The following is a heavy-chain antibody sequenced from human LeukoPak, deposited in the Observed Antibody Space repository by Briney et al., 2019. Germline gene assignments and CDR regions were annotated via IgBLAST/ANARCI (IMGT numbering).Heavy chain of an antibody. D-gene: IGHD3-22*01. CDR2: INHSGST. CDR3: ARGITMILVVPDY. CDR1: GGSFSGYY. Sequence: SETLSLTCAVYGGSFSGYYWSWIRQPPGKGLEWIGEINHSGSTYYNPSLKSRVTISVDTSKNQFSLKLSSVTAADTAVYYCARGITMILVVPDYWGQGTLVTVSS. J-gene: IGHJ4*02. V-gene: IGHV4-34*01.